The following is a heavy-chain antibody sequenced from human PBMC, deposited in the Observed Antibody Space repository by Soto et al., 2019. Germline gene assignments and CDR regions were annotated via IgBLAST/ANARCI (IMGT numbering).Heavy chain of an antibody. Sequence: XGTLSLTCSVSGDSINSRYWSWIRQPPGKGLEWIGYIDYVGSTNYAPSLQSRVTMSVDTSKNHVSLKLRYVTAADTAVYYCVRQRGNYFDFWGQGTLVTVSS. CDR1: GDSINSRY. CDR2: IDYVGST. D-gene: IGHD3-10*01. CDR3: VRQRGNYFDF. V-gene: IGHV4-59*11. J-gene: IGHJ4*02.